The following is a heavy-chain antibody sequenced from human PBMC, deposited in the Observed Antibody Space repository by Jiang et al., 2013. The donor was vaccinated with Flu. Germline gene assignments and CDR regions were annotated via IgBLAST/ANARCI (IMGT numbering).Heavy chain of an antibody. CDR3: VRLAVAATLVYFDS. J-gene: IGHJ4*02. V-gene: IGHV4-39*01. CDR2: IYYSGST. Sequence: PGLLKPSETLSLTCTVSGGSISNNRYYWGWIRQTPGRGLEWIGNIYYSGSTNYNPSLRSRVAMSVDTSKNHFSLNLASMTAADTAVYYCVRLAVAATLVYFDSWGQGTLVTVSS. CDR1: GGSISNNRYY. D-gene: IGHD6-19*01.